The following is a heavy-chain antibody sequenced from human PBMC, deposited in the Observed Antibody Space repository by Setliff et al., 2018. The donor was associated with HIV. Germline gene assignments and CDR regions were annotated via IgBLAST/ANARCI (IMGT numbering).Heavy chain of an antibody. CDR1: GGTFSSYA. CDR3: ARDYPRLGYSYGPNYFDY. D-gene: IGHD5-18*01. V-gene: IGHV1-69*06. Sequence: SVKVSCKASGGTFSSYAISWVRQAPGQGLEWMGRIIPIFGTANYAQKFQGRVTITADKSTSTAYMELSSLRSEDTAMYYCARDYPRLGYSYGPNYFDYWGQGTLVTVSS. J-gene: IGHJ4*02. CDR2: IIPIFGTA.